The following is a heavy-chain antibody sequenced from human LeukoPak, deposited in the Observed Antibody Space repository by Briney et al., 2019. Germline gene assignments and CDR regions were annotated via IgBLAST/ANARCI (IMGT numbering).Heavy chain of an antibody. J-gene: IGHJ6*02. D-gene: IGHD3-3*01. CDR3: ARHINGGPYDSLDV. CDR2: IYYGGST. Sequence: SETLSLTCTVSGCSISSSSYYWGWLRQPPGKGLEWIGSIYYGGSTYYNPSLKRLVTISVDTSKNQFSLKLSSVTAADTAVYYCARHINGGPYDSLDVWGQGTTVTVSS. CDR1: GCSISSSSYY. V-gene: IGHV4-39*01.